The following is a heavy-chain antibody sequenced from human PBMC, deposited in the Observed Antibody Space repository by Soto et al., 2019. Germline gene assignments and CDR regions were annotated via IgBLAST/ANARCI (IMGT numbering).Heavy chain of an antibody. CDR3: AKDSISYNGIYAVFDV. D-gene: IGHD3-3*02. Sequence: GSLRLSCEASGFTFSNYAMAWVRQTPGEGPEWVSTIGGGDDIFYAESVKGRFIISRDDSRSTMYLQMDNLRVEDTAIYFCAKDSISYNGIYAVFDVWGQGIVVTVSS. J-gene: IGHJ3*01. V-gene: IGHV3-23*01. CDR1: GFTFSNYA. CDR2: IGGGDDI.